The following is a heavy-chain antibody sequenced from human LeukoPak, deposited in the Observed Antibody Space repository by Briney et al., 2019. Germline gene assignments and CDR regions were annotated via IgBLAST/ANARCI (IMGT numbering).Heavy chain of an antibody. CDR2: ISGSGGST. J-gene: IGHJ4*02. CDR3: AKDQREITFGGVKGDY. Sequence: GGSLRLSCAASGFTVSSNYMSWVRQAPGKGLDWVSAISGSGGSTYYADSVKGRFTISRGNSKNTLYLQMNSLRAEDTAVYYCAKDQREITFGGVKGDYWGQGTLVTVSS. D-gene: IGHD3-16*01. CDR1: GFTVSSNY. V-gene: IGHV3-23*01.